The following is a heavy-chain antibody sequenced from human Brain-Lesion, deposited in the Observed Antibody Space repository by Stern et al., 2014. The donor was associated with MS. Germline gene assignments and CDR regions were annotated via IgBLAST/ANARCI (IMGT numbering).Heavy chain of an antibody. CDR3: AGEEDIRYCSGGSCTGNWFDP. Sequence: QLQLQESGPGLVKPSETLSLTCTVAGGSVSSTSYAWAWIRQPPGKGLEWIGTIYYSGNTFYSPSPKSRLTISLDTSQNQVSLQLGSVPAADTAVYYCAGEEDIRYCSGGSCTGNWFDPWGQGTLVTVSS. D-gene: IGHD2-15*01. J-gene: IGHJ5*02. CDR2: IYYSGNT. V-gene: IGHV4-39*01. CDR1: GGSVSSTSYA.